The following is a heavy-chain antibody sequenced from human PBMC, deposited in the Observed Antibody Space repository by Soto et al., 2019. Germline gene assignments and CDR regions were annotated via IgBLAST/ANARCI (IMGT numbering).Heavy chain of an antibody. CDR2: IKQDGSEK. D-gene: IGHD3-10*01. CDR1: GFTFSSYW. CDR3: ARGGSGSYRNYYFDY. V-gene: IGHV3-7*01. J-gene: IGHJ4*02. Sequence: GGSLRLSCAASGFTFSSYWMSWVRQAPGKGLEWVANIKQDGSEKYYVDSVKGRFTISRDNAKNSLYLQMNSLRAEDTAVYYCARGGSGSYRNYYFDYWGQGTLVTVSS.